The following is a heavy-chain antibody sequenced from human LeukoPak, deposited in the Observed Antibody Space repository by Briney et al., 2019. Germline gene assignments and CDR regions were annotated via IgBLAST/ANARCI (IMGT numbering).Heavy chain of an antibody. CDR1: GFSFSDAW. CDR2: IKSKVDGGTP. J-gene: IGHJ4*02. Sequence: GGSLRLSCAASGFSFSDAWMNWVRQAPGKGLEWVGHIKSKVDGGTPDYVAPVKGRFTISRDDSRNTLYLQMSSPDTEDTAVYYCTTRSPARYCSDGACYSSADYWGQGTLVTVSS. D-gene: IGHD2-15*01. V-gene: IGHV3-15*07. CDR3: TTRSPARYCSDGACYSSADY.